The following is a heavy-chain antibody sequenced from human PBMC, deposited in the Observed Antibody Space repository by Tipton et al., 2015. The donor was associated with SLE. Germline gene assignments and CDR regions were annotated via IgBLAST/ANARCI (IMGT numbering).Heavy chain of an antibody. V-gene: IGHV4-59*08. J-gene: IGHJ4*02. CDR3: ARLLGPQEGVQGVINEVDY. D-gene: IGHD3-10*01. Sequence: TLSLTCTVSGGSISSYYWSWIRQTPGKGLEWIGYIYYTGSTKFNPSLKSRVSISLDTSKNQFSLKLSSVTAADTAVYYCARLLGPQEGVQGVINEVDYWGQGTLVTVSS. CDR1: GGSISSYY. CDR2: IYYTGST.